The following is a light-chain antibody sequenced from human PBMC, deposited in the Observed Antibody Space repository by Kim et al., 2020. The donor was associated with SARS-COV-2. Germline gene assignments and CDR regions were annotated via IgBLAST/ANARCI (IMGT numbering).Light chain of an antibody. Sequence: SVGDRVTITCRASQGISSALAWYQQKPGKAPKLLIYDASSLESGVPSRFSGSGSGTDFTLTISSLQPEDFATYYCQQFNSYPCEYTFGQGTKLEI. J-gene: IGKJ2*01. V-gene: IGKV1-13*02. CDR2: DAS. CDR3: QQFNSYPCEYT. CDR1: QGISSA.